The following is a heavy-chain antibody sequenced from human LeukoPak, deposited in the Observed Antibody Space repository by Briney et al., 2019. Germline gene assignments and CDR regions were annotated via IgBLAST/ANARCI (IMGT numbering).Heavy chain of an antibody. CDR3: ATDVSYYDSSGYLY. CDR1: GYTLTELS. Sequence: ASVKVSCKVSGYTLTELSMHWVRQAPGKGLEWMGGFDPKDGETIYAQKFQGRVTMTEDTSTDTAYMELSSLRSEDTAVYYCATDVSYYDSSGYLYWGQGTLVTVSS. V-gene: IGHV1-24*01. D-gene: IGHD3-22*01. CDR2: FDPKDGET. J-gene: IGHJ4*02.